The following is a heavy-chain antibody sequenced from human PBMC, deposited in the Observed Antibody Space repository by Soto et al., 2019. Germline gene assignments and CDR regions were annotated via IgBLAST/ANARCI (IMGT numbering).Heavy chain of an antibody. D-gene: IGHD2-2*01. CDR3: ARVKCSSTSCYYYYGMDV. J-gene: IGHJ6*02. V-gene: IGHV3-30-3*01. CDR2: ISYDGSNK. Sequence: GGSLRLSCAASGFTFSSYAMHWVRQAPGKGLEWVAVISYDGSNKYYADSVKGRFIISRDNSKNTLYLQMNSLRAEDTAVYYCARVKCSSTSCYYYYGMDVWGQGTTVTVS. CDR1: GFTFSSYA.